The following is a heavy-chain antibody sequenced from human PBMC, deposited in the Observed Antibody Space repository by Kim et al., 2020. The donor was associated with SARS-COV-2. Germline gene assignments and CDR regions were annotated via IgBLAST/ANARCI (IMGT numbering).Heavy chain of an antibody. V-gene: IGHV4-59*08. Sequence: SETLSLTCSVSRDSITNHYWSWVRQPPGKGPEWIASIDYYGTAIYNPSLRSRVTISRDTSENQVSLNLKSVTAADTAIYYCARNFADSPSNYHLAQWGQG. CDR2: IDYYGTA. CDR1: RDSITNHY. D-gene: IGHD3-10*01. CDR3: ARNFADSPSNYHLAQ. J-gene: IGHJ1*01.